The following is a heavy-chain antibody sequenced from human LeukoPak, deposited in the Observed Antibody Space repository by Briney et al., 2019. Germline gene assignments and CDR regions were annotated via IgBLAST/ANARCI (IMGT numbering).Heavy chain of an antibody. CDR1: GVSISSYY. D-gene: IGHD1-26*01. CDR3: AREKGSALGSYYDY. CDR2: IYYSGST. Sequence: SETLSLTCTVSGVSISSYYWSWIRQPPGKGLEWIGYIYYSGSTNYNPSLKSRVTISVDTSKNQFSLKLSSVTAADTAVYYCAREKGSALGSYYDYWGQGTLVTVSS. V-gene: IGHV4-59*01. J-gene: IGHJ4*02.